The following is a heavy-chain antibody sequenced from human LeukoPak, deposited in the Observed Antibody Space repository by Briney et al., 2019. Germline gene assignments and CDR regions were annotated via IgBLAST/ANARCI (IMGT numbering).Heavy chain of an antibody. Sequence: GGSLRLSCAASGFTFSSYAMSWVRQAPGKGLGWVSGITGSGGSTYYADSVKGRFTISRDNSKNTLYLQMNSLRAEDTAIYYCARDERLLSFLKWGQGTLVTVSS. D-gene: IGHD3-3*01. CDR1: GFTFSSYA. J-gene: IGHJ4*02. V-gene: IGHV3-23*01. CDR3: ARDERLLSFLK. CDR2: ITGSGGST.